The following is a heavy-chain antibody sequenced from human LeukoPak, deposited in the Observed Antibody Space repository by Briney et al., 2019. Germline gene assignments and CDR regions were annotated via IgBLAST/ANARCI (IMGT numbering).Heavy chain of an antibody. D-gene: IGHD3-3*01. Sequence: SETLSLTCTVSGYSISSGYYWGWIRQPPGKGLEWIGSIYHSGSTYYNPSLKSRVTISVDTSKNQFSLKLSSVTAADTAVYYCARVFGVVINSSLYYYYMDVWGKGTTVTVS. V-gene: IGHV4-38-2*02. CDR1: GYSISSGYY. CDR2: IYHSGST. J-gene: IGHJ6*03. CDR3: ARVFGVVINSSLYYYYMDV.